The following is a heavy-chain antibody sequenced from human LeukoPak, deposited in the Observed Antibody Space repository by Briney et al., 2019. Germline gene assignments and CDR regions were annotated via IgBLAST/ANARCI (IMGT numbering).Heavy chain of an antibody. V-gene: IGHV4-59*08. Sequence: SETLSLTCTVSGGSISSYYWSWIRQPPGKGLEWIGYIYYSGSTNYNPSLKSRVTISVDTSKNQFSLKLSSVTAADTAVYYCARSRGQQLVFYFDYWGQGTLVTVSS. J-gene: IGHJ4*02. CDR3: ARSRGQQLVFYFDY. D-gene: IGHD6-13*01. CDR1: GGSISSYY. CDR2: IYYSGST.